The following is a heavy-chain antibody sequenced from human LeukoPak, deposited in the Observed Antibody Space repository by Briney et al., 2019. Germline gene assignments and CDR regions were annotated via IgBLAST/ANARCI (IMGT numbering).Heavy chain of an antibody. CDR3: ARDNDSSGYYWDDAFDI. V-gene: IGHV4-38-2*02. J-gene: IGHJ3*02. CDR2: MYHSGTT. D-gene: IGHD3-22*01. Sequence: PSETLSLTCTVSGYTTSSGYYWGWIRQPPGKGLEWIGSMYHSGTTYYNASLKSRATISVDTSKNQISLKMNSMTAADTAVYYCARDNDSSGYYWDDAFDIWGQGTMVTVSS. CDR1: GYTTSSGYY.